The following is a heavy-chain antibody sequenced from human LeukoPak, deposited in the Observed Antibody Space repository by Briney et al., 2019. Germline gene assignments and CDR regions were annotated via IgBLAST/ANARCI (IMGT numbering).Heavy chain of an antibody. CDR1: GFTVSSNY. V-gene: IGHV3-66*04. D-gene: IGHD1-14*01. J-gene: IGHJ3*02. Sequence: PGGSLRLSCAASGFTVSSNYMSWVRQAPGKGLEWLSVIYSGGSTYYADSVKGRFTISRDNSKSTLYLQMNSLRAEDTAVYYCARLRNDAFDIWGQGTVVTVSS. CDR3: ARLRNDAFDI. CDR2: IYSGGST.